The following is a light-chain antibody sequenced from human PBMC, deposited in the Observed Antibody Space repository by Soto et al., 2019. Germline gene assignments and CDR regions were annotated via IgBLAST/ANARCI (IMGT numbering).Light chain of an antibody. CDR1: NIGTRN. J-gene: IGLJ3*02. Sequence: YELTQPLSVSVPLGQTASITCGGNNIGTRNVHWYQQKPGQAPVLVVYRDSNRPSGIPERFSGSNSGNTATLTISRAQAVDEADSYCPVWDSSTAVFGGGTKLTVL. V-gene: IGLV3-9*01. CDR3: PVWDSSTAV. CDR2: RDS.